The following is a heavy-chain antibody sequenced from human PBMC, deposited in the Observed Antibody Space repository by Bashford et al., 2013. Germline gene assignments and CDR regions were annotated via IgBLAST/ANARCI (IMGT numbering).Heavy chain of an antibody. Sequence: VASVKVSCKASGYTFTGYFMHWVRQAPGEGLEWMGWIDPNSGATKYEQKFQGRVTVTTDTSISTAYLELSRLSSDDTAVYYCARDPTVAGTPYYFDSW. CDR3: ARDPTVAGTPYYFDS. V-gene: IGHV1-2*02. J-gene: IGHJ4*01. CDR1: GYTFTGYF. D-gene: IGHD6-19*01. CDR2: IDPNSGAT.